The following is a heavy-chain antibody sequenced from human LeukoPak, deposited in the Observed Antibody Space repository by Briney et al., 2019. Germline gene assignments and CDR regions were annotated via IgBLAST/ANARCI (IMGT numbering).Heavy chain of an antibody. V-gene: IGHV4-34*01. CDR1: GGSFSGYY. CDR2: INHSGST. CDR3: ARGGRMSGSYRYYYYYMDV. D-gene: IGHD1-26*01. J-gene: IGHJ6*03. Sequence: SETLSLTCAVYGGSFSGYYWSWIRQPPGKGLEWIGEINHSGSTNYNPSLKSRVTISVDTSKNQFSLKLSSVTAADTAVYYCARGGRMSGSYRYYYYYMDVWGKGTTVTVSS.